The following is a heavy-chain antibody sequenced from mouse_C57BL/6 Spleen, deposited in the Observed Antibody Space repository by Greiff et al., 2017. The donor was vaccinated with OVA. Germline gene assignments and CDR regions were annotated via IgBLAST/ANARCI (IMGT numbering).Heavy chain of an antibody. CDR3: AKNEGYYDYDRAWFAY. Sequence: VQLQESGPGLVQPSQSLSITCTVSGFSLTSYGVHWVRQSPGKGLEWLGVIWRGGSTDYNAAFMSRLSITKDNSKSQVFFKMNSLQADDTAIYYCAKNEGYYDYDRAWFAYWGQGTLVTVSA. D-gene: IGHD2-4*01. J-gene: IGHJ3*01. CDR2: IWRGGST. CDR1: GFSLTSYG. V-gene: IGHV2-5*01.